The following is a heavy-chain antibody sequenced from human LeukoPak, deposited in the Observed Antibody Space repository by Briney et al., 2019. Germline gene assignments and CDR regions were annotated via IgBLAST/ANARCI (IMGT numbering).Heavy chain of an antibody. D-gene: IGHD1-26*01. V-gene: IGHV3-23*01. CDR1: GFTFSASS. Sequence: GRSLRLSCAASGFTFSASSMHWVRQAPGKGLEWVSAISGSGGNTYYADSVKGRFTISRDNSKNTLYLQMNRLRAEDAAVYYCANEYSKGDIWGQGTMVTVSS. CDR2: ISGSGGNT. CDR3: ANEYSKGDI. J-gene: IGHJ3*02.